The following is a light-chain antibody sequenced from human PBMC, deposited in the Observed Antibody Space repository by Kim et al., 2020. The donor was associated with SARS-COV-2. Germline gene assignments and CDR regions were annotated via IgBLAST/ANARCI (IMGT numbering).Light chain of an antibody. CDR2: MIS. CDR3: MQAKQFPLT. V-gene: IGKV2-24*01. Sequence: DIVMTQTPLSSPVTLGQPASISCRSSQSLLHSDGNTYLSWLQQRPGQPPRLLIYMISNRFPGVPDRFSGSGAGTDFTLKISRVEAEDVGVYYCMQAKQFPLTFGGGTKVDIK. CDR1: QSLLHSDGNTY. J-gene: IGKJ4*01.